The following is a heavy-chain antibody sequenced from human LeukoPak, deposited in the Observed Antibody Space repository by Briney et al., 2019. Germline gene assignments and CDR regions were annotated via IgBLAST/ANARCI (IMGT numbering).Heavy chain of an antibody. Sequence: PSETPSLTCTVSGGSISSSSYYWGWIRQPPGKGLEWIGSIYYSGSTYYNTSLKSRVTISVDTSKNQLSLKLSSVTAADTAVYYCARNRYYYGSGNYGVPNWFDPWGQGTLVTVSS. CDR3: ARNRYYYGSGNYGVPNWFDP. CDR1: GGSISSSSYY. D-gene: IGHD3-10*01. CDR2: IYYSGST. J-gene: IGHJ5*02. V-gene: IGHV4-39*01.